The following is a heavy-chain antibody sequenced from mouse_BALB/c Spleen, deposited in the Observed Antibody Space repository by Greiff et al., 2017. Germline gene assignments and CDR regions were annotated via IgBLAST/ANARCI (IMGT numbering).Heavy chain of an antibody. D-gene: IGHD2-14*01. CDR2: IYPGNGDT. CDR3: ASLHYRYDGYYFDY. J-gene: IGHJ2*01. V-gene: IGHV1-12*01. CDR1: GYTFTSYN. Sequence: QVQLQQPGAELVKPGASVKMSCKASGYTFTSYNMHWVKQTPGQGLEWIGAIYPGNGDTSYNQKFKGKATLTADKSSSTAYMQLSSLTSEDSAVYYCASLHYRYDGYYFDYWGQGTTLTVSS.